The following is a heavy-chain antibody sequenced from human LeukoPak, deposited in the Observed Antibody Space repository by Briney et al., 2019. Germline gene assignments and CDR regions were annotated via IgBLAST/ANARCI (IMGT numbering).Heavy chain of an antibody. CDR2: ISGSGGST. CDR1: GFTFSSYA. Sequence: GGSLRLSCAASGFTFSSYAMSWVRQAPGKGLEWVSAISGSGGSTYYADSVKGRFTVSRDNSKNTLYLQMNSLRAEDTAVYYCAKLRFLEWTNFDYWGQGTLVTVSS. V-gene: IGHV3-23*01. D-gene: IGHD3-3*01. CDR3: AKLRFLEWTNFDY. J-gene: IGHJ4*02.